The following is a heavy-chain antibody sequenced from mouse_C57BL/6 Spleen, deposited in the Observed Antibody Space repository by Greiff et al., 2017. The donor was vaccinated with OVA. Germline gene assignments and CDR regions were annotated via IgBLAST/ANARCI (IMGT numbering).Heavy chain of an antibody. CDR3: SSGRYPTPFDY. CDR1: GYTFTSYW. V-gene: IGHV1-50*01. J-gene: IGHJ3*01. D-gene: IGHD4-1*01. CDR2: IDPSDSYT. Sequence: QVQLQQPGAELVKPGASVKLSCKASGYTFTSYWMQWVKQRPGQGLEWIGEIDPSDSYTNYNQKFKGKATLTVDTSSSTAYMQLSSLTSEDSAVEYCSSGRYPTPFDYWGQGTPVTVSA.